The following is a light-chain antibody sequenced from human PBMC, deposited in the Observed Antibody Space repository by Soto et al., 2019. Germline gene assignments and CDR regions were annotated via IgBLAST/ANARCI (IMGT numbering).Light chain of an antibody. V-gene: IGLV1-44*01. CDR2: NDN. CDR1: NSNIGSNT. J-gene: IGLJ1*01. Sequence: QAVVTQPPSASGTPGQRVTISCSGSNSNIGSNTVDWYQQLPGTAPQLLIFNDNQRPSGVPDRFSGSKSGTSASLAISGLQSEDEADYYCAAWDDRLNGRVFGTGTKLTVL. CDR3: AAWDDRLNGRV.